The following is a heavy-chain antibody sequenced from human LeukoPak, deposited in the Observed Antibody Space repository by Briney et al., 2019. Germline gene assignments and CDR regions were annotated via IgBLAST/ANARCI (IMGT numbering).Heavy chain of an antibody. D-gene: IGHD3-10*01. CDR2: MNPNSGNT. V-gene: IGHV1-8*01. J-gene: IGHJ4*02. CDR3: ARVYGSGSGPRQLAH. Sequence: ASVKVPCKASGYTFTSYDINWVRQATGQGLEWMGWMNPNSGNTGYAQKFQGRVTMTRNTSISTAYMELSSLRSEDTAVYYCARVYGSGSGPRQLAHWGQGTLVTVSS. CDR1: GYTFTSYD.